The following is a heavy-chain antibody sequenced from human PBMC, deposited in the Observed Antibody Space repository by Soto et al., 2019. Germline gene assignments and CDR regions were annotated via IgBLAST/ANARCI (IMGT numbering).Heavy chain of an antibody. D-gene: IGHD6-19*01. CDR3: ATRGSIAVAKPFDY. J-gene: IGHJ4*02. V-gene: IGHV1-24*01. Sequence: GASVKVSCKVSGYTLTELSMHWVRQAPGKGLEWMGGFDPEDGETIYAQKFQGRVTMTEDTSTDTAYTELSSLRSEDTAVYYCATRGSIAVAKPFDYWGQGTLVTVSS. CDR2: FDPEDGET. CDR1: GYTLTELS.